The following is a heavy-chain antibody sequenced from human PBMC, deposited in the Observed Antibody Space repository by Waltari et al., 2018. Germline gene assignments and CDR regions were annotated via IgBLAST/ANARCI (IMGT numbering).Heavy chain of an antibody. D-gene: IGHD5-18*01. Sequence: QVQLQQWGAGLLKPSETLSLTCAVYGGSFSGYYWSWIRQTPGKGLEWIGEINHSGSTNYNPSLKSRVTISVDTSKNQFSLKLSSVTAADTAVYYCARKRGYSYGLLGLKPYYYGMDVGGQGTTVTVSS. CDR1: GGSFSGYY. J-gene: IGHJ6*02. CDR2: INHSGST. V-gene: IGHV4-34*01. CDR3: ARKRGYSYGLLGLKPYYYGMDV.